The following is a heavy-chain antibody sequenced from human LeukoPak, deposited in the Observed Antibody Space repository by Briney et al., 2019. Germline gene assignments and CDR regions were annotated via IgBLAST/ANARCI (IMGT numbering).Heavy chain of an antibody. CDR1: GGSISSYY. V-gene: IGHV4-59*01. CDR3: ARVPYYYGSGSHAFDI. Sequence: PSETLSLTCTVSGGSISSYYWSWIRQPPGKGLEWIGYIYYSGSTNYNPSLKSRVTISVDTSKNQFSLKLSSVTAADTAVYYCARVPYYYGSGSHAFDIWGQGTMVTVSS. D-gene: IGHD3-10*01. CDR2: IYYSGST. J-gene: IGHJ3*02.